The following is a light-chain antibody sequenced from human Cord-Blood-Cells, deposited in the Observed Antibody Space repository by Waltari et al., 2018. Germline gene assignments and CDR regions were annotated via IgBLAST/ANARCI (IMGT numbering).Light chain of an antibody. CDR1: SGYSNYK. CDR2: VGTGGSVG. Sequence: QPVLTQPPSASASLGASVTLTCTLSSGYSNYKVDWYQQRPGKGPRFVRRVGTGGSVGPKGAGTAARFAVWGSGMNRYLTSKNIQDEDESDYLCGADHGSGSNFVWVFGGGTKLTVL. V-gene: IGLV9-49*01. J-gene: IGLJ3*02. CDR3: GADHGSGSNFVWV.